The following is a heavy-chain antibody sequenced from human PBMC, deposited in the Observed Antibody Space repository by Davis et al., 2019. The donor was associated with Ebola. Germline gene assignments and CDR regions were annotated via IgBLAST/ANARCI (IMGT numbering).Heavy chain of an antibody. CDR2: ISGSATST. V-gene: IGHV3-48*03. CDR3: ARDAFSLSRYDTEDH. D-gene: IGHD3-9*01. J-gene: IGHJ4*02. Sequence: GESLKISCAASGFTFYRYEMNWVRQAPGKGLEWVSYISGSATSTSYADSVKGRFTISRGNARDSLYLQMDSLRVEDTAIYYCARDAFSLSRYDTEDHWGQGTLVTVSS. CDR1: GFTFYRYE.